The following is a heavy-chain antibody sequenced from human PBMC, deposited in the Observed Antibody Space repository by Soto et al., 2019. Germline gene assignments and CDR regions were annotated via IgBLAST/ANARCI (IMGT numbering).Heavy chain of an antibody. Sequence: SETLSLTCTVSGGSISSSSYYWGWIRQPPGKGLEWIGSIYYSGSTYYNPSLKSRVTISVDTSKNQFSLKLSSVTAADTAVYYCARRQPDYGGNSENYYYYGMDVWGQGTTVTVSS. CDR2: IYYSGST. D-gene: IGHD4-17*01. CDR1: GGSISSSSYY. CDR3: ARRQPDYGGNSENYYYYGMDV. V-gene: IGHV4-39*01. J-gene: IGHJ6*02.